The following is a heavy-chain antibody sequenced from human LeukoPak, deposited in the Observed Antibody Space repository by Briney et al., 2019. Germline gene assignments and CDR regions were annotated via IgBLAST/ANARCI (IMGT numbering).Heavy chain of an antibody. CDR2: INPNSGGT. Sequence: ASVKVSCKASGYIFTDYYMHWVRRAPGQGLEWMGWINPNSGGTNYAQKFQGRVTMTRDTSISTAYMELTRLTSDDTAVYYCRVVPGPIDYWGQGTLVTVSS. CDR1: GYIFTDYY. CDR3: RVVPGPIDY. D-gene: IGHD3-10*01. J-gene: IGHJ4*02. V-gene: IGHV1-2*02.